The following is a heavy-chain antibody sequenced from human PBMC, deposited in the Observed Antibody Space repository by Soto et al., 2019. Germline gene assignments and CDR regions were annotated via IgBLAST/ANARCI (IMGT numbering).Heavy chain of an antibody. Sequence: SETLSLTCTVSGASITQYYWNWIRQSPGKGLEWIVSVSSTGSTAYNPSLTSRVTVSLDTSKNQFSLTLNSVTAADTAVYHCARDTLSGIVGARFEAFDIWGQGTMVTVSS. J-gene: IGHJ3*02. CDR2: VSSTGST. D-gene: IGHD1-26*01. CDR1: GASITQYY. V-gene: IGHV4-59*01. CDR3: ARDTLSGIVGARFEAFDI.